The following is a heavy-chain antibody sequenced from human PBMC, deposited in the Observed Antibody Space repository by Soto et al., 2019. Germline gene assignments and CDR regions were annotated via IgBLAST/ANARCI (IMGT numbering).Heavy chain of an antibody. Sequence: SETLSLTCAVYGGSFSGYYWSWIRQPPGKGLEWIGEINHSGSTNYNPSLKSRVTISVDTSKNQFSLKLSSVTAADTAVYYCARGRYYYGSGSYYNDRSYYYYYMDVWGKGTTVTVSS. CDR3: ARGRYYYGSGSYYNDRSYYYYYMDV. V-gene: IGHV4-34*01. J-gene: IGHJ6*03. D-gene: IGHD3-10*01. CDR1: GGSFSGYY. CDR2: INHSGST.